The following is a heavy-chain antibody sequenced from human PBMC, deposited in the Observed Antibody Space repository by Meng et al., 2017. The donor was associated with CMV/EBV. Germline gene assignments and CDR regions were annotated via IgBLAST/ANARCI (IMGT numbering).Heavy chain of an antibody. Sequence: GGSLRLSCAASGFTFSDYYMDWVRQAPGKGPEWVSSISSSSTVYYADSVKGRFTISRDNAKNSLYLQMNTLRAEDTAVYYCARDVFRGEAFDIWGQGTMVTVSS. CDR1: GFTFSDYY. CDR2: ISSSSTV. J-gene: IGHJ3*02. V-gene: IGHV3-69-1*02. D-gene: IGHD3-3*01. CDR3: ARDVFRGEAFDI.